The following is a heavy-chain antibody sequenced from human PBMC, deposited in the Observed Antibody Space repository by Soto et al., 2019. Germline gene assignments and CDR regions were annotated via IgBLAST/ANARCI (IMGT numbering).Heavy chain of an antibody. J-gene: IGHJ4*02. D-gene: IGHD3-3*01. Sequence: ASVKLSCKVSGYSLSEFSLHWVRQAPGNGLEWMGGFAREDGETIYAQKFQGRVSLTEDTSTDTAYMSLSSLTSGDTAVYFCTTHPLSAGPWWGGYYSRPFGRWGQGSLVTVSS. V-gene: IGHV1-24*01. CDR1: GYSLSEFS. CDR3: TTHPLSAGPWWGGYYSRPFGR. CDR2: FAREDGET.